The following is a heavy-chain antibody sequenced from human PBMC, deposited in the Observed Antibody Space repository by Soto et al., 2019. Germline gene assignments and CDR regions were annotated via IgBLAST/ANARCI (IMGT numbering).Heavy chain of an antibody. V-gene: IGHV3-23*01. Sequence: EVQLLESGGGLVQPGGSLRLSCAASGLTFSSYAMNWVRQAPGKGLEWVSDISGSGGSTNYADSVKGRFTISRDNSKNTLYLQMNTLRAEDTAVYYCAKGCGTRVTTCWYFDLWGRGTLVTVSS. CDR2: ISGSGGST. J-gene: IGHJ2*01. CDR3: AKGCGTRVTTCWYFDL. D-gene: IGHD4-17*01. CDR1: GLTFSSYA.